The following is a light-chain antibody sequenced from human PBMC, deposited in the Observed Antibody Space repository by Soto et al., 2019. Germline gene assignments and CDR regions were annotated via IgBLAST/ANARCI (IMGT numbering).Light chain of an antibody. J-gene: IGLJ1*01. CDR2: GNS. CDR3: QSYDSTLSAV. Sequence: QSVLTQPPSVSGAPGQRVTISCTGSSSNIGAGYDVHWYQQLPGTAPKLLIFGNSHRPSGVPDRFSGSKSGTSASLAITGLQAEDEADYYCQSYDSTLSAVFGTGTKLTVL. CDR1: SSNIGAGYD. V-gene: IGLV1-40*01.